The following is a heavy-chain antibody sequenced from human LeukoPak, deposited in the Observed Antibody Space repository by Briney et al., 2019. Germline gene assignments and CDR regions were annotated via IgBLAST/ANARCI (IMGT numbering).Heavy chain of an antibody. CDR2: IYPDDSDT. D-gene: IGHD4-17*01. CDR3: ARQERTTVTTWFDP. CDR1: GYIFTSYW. J-gene: IGHJ5*02. Sequence: KHGASLQISCKGSGYIFTSYWIGWVRQLPGKGREWMGIIYPDDSDTRYSPSFQGQVTISADKSISTAYLQWSSLKASDTAMYYCARQERTTVTTWFDPWGQGTLVTVSS. V-gene: IGHV5-51*01.